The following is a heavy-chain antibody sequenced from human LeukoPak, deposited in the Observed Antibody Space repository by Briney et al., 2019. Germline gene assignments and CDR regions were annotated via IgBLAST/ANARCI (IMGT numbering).Heavy chain of an antibody. CDR2: IYYSGST. Sequence: SETLSLTCTVSGGSISSYYWSWIRQPPGKGLEWIGYIYYSGSTNYNPSLKSRVTISVDTSKNQFSLKLSSVTAADTAVYYCAGRSGEPTCDIWGQGTMVTVSS. J-gene: IGHJ3*02. D-gene: IGHD3-10*01. V-gene: IGHV4-59*08. CDR1: GGSISSYY. CDR3: AGRSGEPTCDI.